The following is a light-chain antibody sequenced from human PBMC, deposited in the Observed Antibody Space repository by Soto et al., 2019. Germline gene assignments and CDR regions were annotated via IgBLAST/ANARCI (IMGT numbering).Light chain of an antibody. V-gene: IGKV3-20*01. Sequence: DIVLTQSPGTLSLSPVEMATLSYRASQSVSNNYLAWYQQKPGQAPRLLIYGASNRATGIPDGFSGSGSGTDFTLTISSLEPEDFAVYYCQQYGSSPITFGQGTRLETK. CDR3: QQYGSSPIT. CDR2: GAS. J-gene: IGKJ5*01. CDR1: QSVSNNY.